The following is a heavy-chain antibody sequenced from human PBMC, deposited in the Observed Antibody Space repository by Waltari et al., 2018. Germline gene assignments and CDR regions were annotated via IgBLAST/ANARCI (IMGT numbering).Heavy chain of an antibody. CDR1: GYTFTSYD. J-gene: IGHJ6*02. CDR3: AKGTGVASYYYYGMDV. CDR2: MNPNSGNT. D-gene: IGHD3-3*01. V-gene: IGHV1-8*03. Sequence: QVQLVQSGAEVKKPGASVKVSCKASGYTFTSYDINWARQATGQGLEWMGWMNPNSGNTGYAQKFQGRVTITRNTSISTAYMELSSLRSEDTAVYYCAKGTGVASYYYYGMDVWGQGTTVTVSS.